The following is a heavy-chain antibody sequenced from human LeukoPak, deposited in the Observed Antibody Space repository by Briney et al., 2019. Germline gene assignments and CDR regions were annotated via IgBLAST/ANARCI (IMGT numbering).Heavy chain of an antibody. D-gene: IGHD1-26*01. CDR2: IYASGST. CDR1: GGSISSYY. CDR3: ARHSRVIVGAICAYDF. V-gene: IGHV4-4*07. J-gene: IGHJ3*01. Sequence: TSETLSLTCTVSGGSISSYYWGWIRQPAGKGLEWIGRIYASGSTNYNPSLKSRVTISVGTSDNHLSLNLNSVTAADTALYYCARHSRVIVGAICAYDFWGQGTKVTVSS.